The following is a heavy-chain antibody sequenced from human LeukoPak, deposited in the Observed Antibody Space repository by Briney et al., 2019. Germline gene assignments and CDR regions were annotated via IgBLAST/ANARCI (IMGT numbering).Heavy chain of an antibody. CDR3: ATSGYSSSWYFG. J-gene: IGHJ4*02. D-gene: IGHD6-13*01. V-gene: IGHV3-48*01. Sequence: GSLRLSCAASGFTFSNYSMNWVRQAPGKGLEWVSYISRSSTTIYYADSVKGRFTISRDNAKNSLYLQINSLRAEDTAVYYCATSGYSSSWYFGWGQGTLVTVSS. CDR2: ISRSSTTI. CDR1: GFTFSNYS.